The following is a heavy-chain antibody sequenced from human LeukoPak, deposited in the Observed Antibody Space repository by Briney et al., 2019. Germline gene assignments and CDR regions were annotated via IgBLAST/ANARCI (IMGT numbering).Heavy chain of an antibody. D-gene: IGHD6-19*01. V-gene: IGHV4-38-2*02. CDR2: IYHSGST. Sequence: SETLSLTCTVSGYSISSGYYWGWIRQPPGKGLEWIGSIYHSGSTNYNPSLKSRVTISVDTSKNQFSLKLSSVTAADTAVYYCAGCSGCQTRDYYYMDVWGKGTTVTVSS. CDR1: GYSISSGYY. J-gene: IGHJ6*03. CDR3: AGCSGCQTRDYYYMDV.